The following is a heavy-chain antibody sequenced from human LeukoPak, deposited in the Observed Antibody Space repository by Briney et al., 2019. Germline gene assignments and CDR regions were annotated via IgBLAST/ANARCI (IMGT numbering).Heavy chain of an antibody. J-gene: IGHJ5*02. CDR2: INPNSGGT. D-gene: IGHD3-9*01. V-gene: IGHV1-2*06. Sequence: GASVKVSCKASGYTFTGYYMHWVRQAPGQGLELRGRINPNSGGTNYAQKFQGRVTMTRDTSISTAYMVLSRLRSDDTAVYYCASAPLYYDILTGYYTATFDPWGQGTLVTVSS. CDR3: ASAPLYYDILTGYYTATFDP. CDR1: GYTFTGYY.